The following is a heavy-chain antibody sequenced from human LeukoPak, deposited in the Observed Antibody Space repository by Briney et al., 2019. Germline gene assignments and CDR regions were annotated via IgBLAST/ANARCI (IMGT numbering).Heavy chain of an antibody. CDR2: ISAYNGNT. V-gene: IGHV1-18*01. D-gene: IGHD3-10*01. J-gene: IGHJ4*02. CDR3: ARDWAAYAYGSGSYGDY. Sequence: ASVKVSCKASGYTFTSYGISWVRQAPGQGLEWTGWISAYNGNTNYAQKLQGRVTMTTDTSTSTAYMELRSLRSDDTAVYYCARDWAAYAYGSGSYGDYWGQGTLVTVSS. CDR1: GYTFTSYG.